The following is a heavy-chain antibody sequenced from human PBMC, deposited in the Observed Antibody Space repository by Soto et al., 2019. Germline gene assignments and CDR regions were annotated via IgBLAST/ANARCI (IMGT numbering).Heavy chain of an antibody. D-gene: IGHD3-22*01. V-gene: IGHV1-69*01. CDR2: IIPIFGTA. Sequence: QVQLVQSGAEVKKPGSSVKVSCKASGGTFSSYAISWVRQAPGQGLEWMGVIIPIFGTANYAQKFQGRVTITADESTSTAYMELSSLRSEDTAVYYCARDSSGYYYFHYFDYWGQGTLVTVSS. CDR1: GGTFSSYA. J-gene: IGHJ4*02. CDR3: ARDSSGYYYFHYFDY.